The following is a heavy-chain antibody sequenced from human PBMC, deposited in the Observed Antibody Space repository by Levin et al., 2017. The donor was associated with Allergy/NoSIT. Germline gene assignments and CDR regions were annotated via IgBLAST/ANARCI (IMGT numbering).Heavy chain of an antibody. J-gene: IGHJ5*02. D-gene: IGHD1-14*01. CDR1: GGSISSDLYY. CDR2: ISYSGST. V-gene: IGHV4-39*01. CDR3: ARLSSTNFDP. Sequence: RTSETLSLTCTVSGGSISSDLYYWGWIRQPPGTGLEWVGTISYSGSTYYNPSLKSRVTISVHTSNNQFSLRLNSVTAADAAVYFCARLSSTNFDPWGQGTLVTVSS.